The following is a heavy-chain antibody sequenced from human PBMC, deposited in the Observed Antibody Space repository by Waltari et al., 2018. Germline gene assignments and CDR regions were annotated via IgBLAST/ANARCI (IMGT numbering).Heavy chain of an antibody. Sequence: EVQLVQSGAEVKKPGESLKLSCKGSGYSFTSYWIGWVRQLPGEVLEWMGFIYPSDADTRYSPTFQGQVTSSADKSISTAYLQWSSLKASDTAMYYCARAPSIAAPAGSAFDIWGQGTMVTVSS. J-gene: IGHJ3*02. CDR2: IYPSDADT. D-gene: IGHD6-6*01. V-gene: IGHV5-51*01. CDR3: ARAPSIAAPAGSAFDI. CDR1: GYSFTSYW.